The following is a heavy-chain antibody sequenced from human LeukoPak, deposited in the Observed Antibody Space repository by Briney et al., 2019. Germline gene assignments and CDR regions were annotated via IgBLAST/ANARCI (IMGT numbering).Heavy chain of an antibody. CDR2: MNPNSGNT. D-gene: IGHD6-13*01. J-gene: IGHJ3*02. CDR1: GYTFTSYD. Sequence: GASVKVSCKASGYTFTSYDINWVRQATGQGLEWMGWMNPNSGNTGYAQKFQGRVTMTRNTSISTAYMELSRLRSDDTAVYYCARENSSSWYDRWIRGAFDIWGQGTMVTVSS. V-gene: IGHV1-8*01. CDR3: ARENSSSWYDRWIRGAFDI.